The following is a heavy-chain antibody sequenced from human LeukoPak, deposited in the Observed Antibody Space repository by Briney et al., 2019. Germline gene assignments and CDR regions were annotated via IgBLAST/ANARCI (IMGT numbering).Heavy chain of an antibody. D-gene: IGHD1-26*01. CDR1: GYSFTSYW. CDR2: IYPGDSDT. CDR3: GRLVSGVGNWFDP. Sequence: GESLKISCKGSGYSFTSYWIVWVRQMPGKGLEWMGIIYPGDSDTRYSPSFQGQVTLSADKSISTAYLQWSSLKASDTAMYYCGRLVSGVGNWFDPWGQGTLVTVSS. J-gene: IGHJ5*02. V-gene: IGHV5-51*01.